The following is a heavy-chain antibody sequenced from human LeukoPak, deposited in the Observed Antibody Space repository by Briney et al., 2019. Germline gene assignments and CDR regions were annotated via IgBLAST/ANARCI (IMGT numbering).Heavy chain of an antibody. J-gene: IGHJ4*02. CDR2: ISGSGGST. D-gene: IGHD3-22*01. CDR3: ARDPTYYYDSSGYYTPPYFDY. V-gene: IGHV3-23*01. CDR1: GFTFSSYA. Sequence: GGSLRLSCAASGFTFSSYAMSWVRQAPGKGLEWVSAISGSGGSTYYADSVKGRFTISRDNSKNTLYLQMNSLRAEDTAVYYCARDPTYYYDSSGYYTPPYFDYWGQGTLVTVSS.